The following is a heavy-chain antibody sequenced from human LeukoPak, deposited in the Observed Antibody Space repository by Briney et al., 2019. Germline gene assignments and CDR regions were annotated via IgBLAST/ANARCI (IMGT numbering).Heavy chain of an antibody. V-gene: IGHV3-7*01. J-gene: IGHJ4*02. Sequence: PGGSLRLSCAASGFIFSSYWMAWVRQAPGKGLEWVANIKEDGSDKNYVDSVKGRFTISRDNAKNSLYLQMNSLRAEDRAVYYCVTEVSGSFPTWGQGTLVTVSS. CDR2: IKEDGSDK. CDR3: VTEVSGSFPT. D-gene: IGHD1-26*01. CDR1: GFIFSSYW.